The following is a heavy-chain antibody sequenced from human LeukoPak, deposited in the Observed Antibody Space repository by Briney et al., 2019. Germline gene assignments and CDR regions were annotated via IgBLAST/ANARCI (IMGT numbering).Heavy chain of an antibody. V-gene: IGHV3-23*01. J-gene: IGHJ5*01. Sequence: GGSLRLSCQASGFTFYMYAMSWVRQAPGKGLEWVASMCGTAGCTFYPDSVKGRFTISRDNSKNVLYPRMNSLTAEDTAIYYCATDRPNLHEYSGHYSRRDDDSWGQGTLVTVSS. CDR2: MCGTAGCT. CDR3: ATDRPNLHEYSGHYSRRDDDS. D-gene: IGHD1-26*01. CDR1: GFTFYMYA.